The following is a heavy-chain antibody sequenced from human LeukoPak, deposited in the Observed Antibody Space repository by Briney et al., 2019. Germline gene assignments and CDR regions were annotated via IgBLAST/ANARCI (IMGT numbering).Heavy chain of an antibody. CDR2: IYYSGST. J-gene: IGHJ3*02. CDR3: ASLATLEMATNSGAFDI. CDR1: GASIRSHY. D-gene: IGHD5-24*01. V-gene: IGHV4-59*11. Sequence: PSETLSLTCTVSGASIRSHYWSWIRQPPGKGLEWIGYIYYSGSTNYNPSLKSRVTISVDTSKNQFSLKLSSVTAADTAVYYCASLATLEMATNSGAFDIWGQGTMVTVSS.